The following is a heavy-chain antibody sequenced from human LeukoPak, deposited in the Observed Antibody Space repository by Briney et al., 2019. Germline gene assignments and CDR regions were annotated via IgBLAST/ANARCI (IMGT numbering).Heavy chain of an antibody. V-gene: IGHV4-59*01. CDR1: GGSISSYY. CDR2: IYYSGST. J-gene: IGHJ6*03. Sequence: PSETLSLTCTVSGGSISSYYWSWIRQPPGKGLEWIGYIYYSGSTNYNPSLKSRGTISVDTSKNQFSLKLSSVTAADPAVYYCARVFYYMDVWGKGTTVTVSS. CDR3: ARVFYYMDV.